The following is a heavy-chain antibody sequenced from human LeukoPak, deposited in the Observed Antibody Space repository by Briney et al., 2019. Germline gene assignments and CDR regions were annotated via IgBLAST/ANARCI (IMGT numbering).Heavy chain of an antibody. V-gene: IGHV3-30*18. J-gene: IGHJ5*02. CDR2: ISYDGSYQ. Sequence: GGSLRLSCAASRFTFSTYGMHWVRQAPGKGLEWVAVISYDGSYQYYADSVKGRFTISRDNSKNTLYLQMNSLRVEDTAVYYCAKDPHIVVVTAIWFDPWGQGTLVTVSS. D-gene: IGHD2-21*02. CDR3: AKDPHIVVVTAIWFDP. CDR1: RFTFSTYG.